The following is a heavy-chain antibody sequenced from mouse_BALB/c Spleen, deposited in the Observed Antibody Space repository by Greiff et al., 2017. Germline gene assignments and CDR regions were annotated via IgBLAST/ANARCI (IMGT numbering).Heavy chain of an antibody. Sequence: EVMLVESGGGLVKPGGSLKLSCAASGFTFSDYYMYWVRQTPEKRLEWVATISDGGSYTYYPDSVKGRFTISRDNAKNNLYLQMSSLKSEDTAMYYCARDDSSGSLDYWGQGTTLTVSS. V-gene: IGHV5-4*02. CDR1: GFTFSDYY. D-gene: IGHD3-2*01. CDR2: ISDGGSYT. CDR3: ARDDSSGSLDY. J-gene: IGHJ2*01.